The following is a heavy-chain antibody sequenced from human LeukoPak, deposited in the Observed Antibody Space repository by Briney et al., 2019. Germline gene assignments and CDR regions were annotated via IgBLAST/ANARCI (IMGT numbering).Heavy chain of an antibody. V-gene: IGHV1-69*13. CDR3: ARDRLGYYDSSGPMNWFDP. J-gene: IGHJ5*02. CDR2: IIPIFGTA. Sequence: SVKVPCKASGGTFSSYAISWVRQAPGQGLEWMGGIIPIFGTANYAQKFQGRVTITADESTSTAYMELSSLRSEDTAVYYCARDRLGYYDSSGPMNWFDPWGQGTLVTVSS. D-gene: IGHD3-22*01. CDR1: GGTFSSYA.